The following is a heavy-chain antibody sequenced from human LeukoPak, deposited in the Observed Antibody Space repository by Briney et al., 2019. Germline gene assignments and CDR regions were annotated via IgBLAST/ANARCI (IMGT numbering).Heavy chain of an antibody. D-gene: IGHD6-19*01. V-gene: IGHV1-3*01. J-gene: IGHJ6*03. CDR2: LHARNGNT. Sequence: GASVNLSCKASGSTFSIYALHWVGLRHGQRLGWLVCLHARNGNTKYSQKFQGRVTITRDTSASTAYMELSSLRSEDTAVYYCARDRVSEYSSGWYDRVHYYYMDVWGKGTTVTVSS. CDR3: ARDRVSEYSSGWYDRVHYYYMDV. CDR1: GSTFSIYA.